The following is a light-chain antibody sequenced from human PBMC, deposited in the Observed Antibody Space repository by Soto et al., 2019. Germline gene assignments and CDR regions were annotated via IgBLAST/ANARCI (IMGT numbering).Light chain of an antibody. J-gene: IGKJ4*01. CDR1: QDIINY. Sequence: DIQMTQSPSSLSASIGDRVTITCRASQDIINYLNWYQQKPGKAPKVLIYAASSLQSGVPSRFSGSGSGTEFTLTISSLQPEDFATYYCQQSFSTLALTLGGGTKVEIK. CDR3: QQSFSTLALT. V-gene: IGKV1-39*01. CDR2: AAS.